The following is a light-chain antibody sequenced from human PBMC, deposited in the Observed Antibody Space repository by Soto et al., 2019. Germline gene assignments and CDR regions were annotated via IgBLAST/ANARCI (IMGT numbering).Light chain of an antibody. J-gene: IGKJ5*01. V-gene: IGKV3-20*01. CDR3: QQYGTSEII. CDR1: QSVSSSY. CDR2: GAS. Sequence: EIVLTQSPGTLSLSPGERATLSCRASQSVSSSYLAWYQQKPGQAPRLLIHGASNRATGIPDRFSGSGSGTDFTLTISRLEPEDFAVFFCQQYGTSEIIFGQGTRLEIK.